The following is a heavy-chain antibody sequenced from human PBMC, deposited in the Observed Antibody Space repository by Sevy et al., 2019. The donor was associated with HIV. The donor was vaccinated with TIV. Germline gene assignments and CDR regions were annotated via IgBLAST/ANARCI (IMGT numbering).Heavy chain of an antibody. D-gene: IGHD3-22*01. CDR2: IFYSGAT. CDR1: GVSISNGGNY. J-gene: IGHJ4*02. Sequence: SETLSLTCSVSGVSISNGGNYWAWVRQHPGKGLEWIGPIFYSGATFYNPSLEGRLSISVDTSENLLSLRLSSVTAADTAVYFCARIFRAPYYYNTGGYYRNWGQGTQVTVSS. CDR3: ARIFRAPYYYNTGGYYRN. V-gene: IGHV4-31*03.